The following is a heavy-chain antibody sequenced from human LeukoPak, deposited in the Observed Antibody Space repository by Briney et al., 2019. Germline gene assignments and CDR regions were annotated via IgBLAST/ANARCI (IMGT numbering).Heavy chain of an antibody. CDR2: INPSGGFT. CDR3: ARADGWLVRDY. V-gene: IGHV1-46*01. CDR1: GYSFTSYD. J-gene: IGHJ4*02. D-gene: IGHD6-19*01. Sequence: ASVKVSCKASGYSFTSYDINWVRQATGQGLEWMGIINPSGGFTNSAQKFQGRVTMTRDTSTSTFYMELSSLRSEDTAVYYCARADGWLVRDYWGQGTLITVSS.